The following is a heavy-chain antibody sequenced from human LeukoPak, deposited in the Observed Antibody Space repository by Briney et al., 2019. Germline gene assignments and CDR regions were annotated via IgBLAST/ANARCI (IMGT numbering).Heavy chain of an antibody. CDR1: GYTFTVYS. V-gene: IGHV7-4-1*02. Sequence: ASVKVSCKASGYTFTVYSINWLRLAPGQGLEWMGWITTSTGKPTYAQGFTGRFVFSLDTSVSTTYLHINSLKAEDTAVYYCARDASMINFDYWGQGSLVTVSS. D-gene: IGHD3-16*01. CDR2: ITTSTGKP. CDR3: ARDASMINFDY. J-gene: IGHJ4*02.